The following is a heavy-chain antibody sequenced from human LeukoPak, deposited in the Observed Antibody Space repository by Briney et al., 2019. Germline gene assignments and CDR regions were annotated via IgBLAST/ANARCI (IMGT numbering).Heavy chain of an antibody. CDR1: ESTVTEFS. V-gene: IGHV1-24*01. J-gene: IGHJ1*01. Sequence: ASVKVSCKVSESTVTEFSIHWVRQAPGKGLEWMGGFDPDNAERVFARKFQGRVTMTEDTSTNIAYMELTSLGSEDTAVYYCATGQTTPVLVDTLHFWGQGTRVTVSS. CDR2: FDPDNAER. CDR3: ATGQTTPVLVDTLHF. D-gene: IGHD3-3*01.